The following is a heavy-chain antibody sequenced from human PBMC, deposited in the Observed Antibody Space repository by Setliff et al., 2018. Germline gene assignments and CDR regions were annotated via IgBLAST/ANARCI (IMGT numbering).Heavy chain of an antibody. CDR1: GGSINSYY. Sequence: KASETLSLTCIVSGGSINSYYWNWIRQPPGKGLEWIGYIYYSGNSNYDTNYNPSLKSRVTILSDTSKNQFSLILSSVTAADTAVYYCTRELWPGSGCAFDIWGRGTMVTVSS. J-gene: IGHJ3*02. V-gene: IGHV4-59*01. D-gene: IGHD2-21*01. CDR3: TRELWPGSGCAFDI. CDR2: IYYSGNSNYDT.